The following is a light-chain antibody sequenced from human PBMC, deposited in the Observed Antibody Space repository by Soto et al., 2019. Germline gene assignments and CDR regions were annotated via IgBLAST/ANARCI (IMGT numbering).Light chain of an antibody. V-gene: IGLV2-14*01. J-gene: IGLJ1*01. CDR3: CSYTSTRTYV. Sequence: QLVLTQPASVSGSPGQSITISCTGTSSDIGSYNYVSWYQQHPGKAPKLMTYDVSNRPSGASDRFSGSKSGNTASLTISGLQAEDEADYYCCSYTSTRTYVFGSGTKVTVL. CDR1: SSDIGSYNY. CDR2: DVS.